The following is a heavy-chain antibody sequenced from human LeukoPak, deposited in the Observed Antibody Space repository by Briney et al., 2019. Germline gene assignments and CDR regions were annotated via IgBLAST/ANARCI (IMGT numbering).Heavy chain of an antibody. D-gene: IGHD3/OR15-3a*01. J-gene: IGHJ4*02. Sequence: SETVSFKASGYTFTVYYIHWVRQAPGQGLEWMGWINANTGGTNYSQNFQGRVTVTWDTSITTAYMELSRLTSDDTAVYYCARGPGLGFFDYWGQGTLVTV. V-gene: IGHV1-2*02. CDR2: INANTGGT. CDR3: ARGPGLGFFDY. CDR1: GYTFTVYY.